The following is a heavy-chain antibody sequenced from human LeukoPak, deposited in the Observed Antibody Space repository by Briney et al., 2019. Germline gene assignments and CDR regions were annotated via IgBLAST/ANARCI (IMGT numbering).Heavy chain of an antibody. Sequence: GGSLRLSCAASGFTFSSYAMHWVRQAPGKELEWVAVISYDGSNKYYADSVKGRFTISRDNSKNTLYLQMNSLRAEDTAVYYCAKGSDYGGNSGDGYFDYWGQGTLVTVSS. V-gene: IGHV3-30-3*01. CDR3: AKGSDYGGNSGDGYFDY. D-gene: IGHD4-23*01. CDR2: ISYDGSNK. CDR1: GFTFSSYA. J-gene: IGHJ4*02.